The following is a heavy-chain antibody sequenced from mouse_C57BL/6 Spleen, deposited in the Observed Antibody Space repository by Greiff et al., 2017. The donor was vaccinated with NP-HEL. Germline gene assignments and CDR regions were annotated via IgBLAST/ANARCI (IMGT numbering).Heavy chain of an antibody. CDR2: IDPETGGT. D-gene: IGHD2-3*01. CDR1: GYTFTDYE. J-gene: IGHJ3*01. V-gene: IGHV1-15*01. Sequence: QLQQSGAELVRPGASVTLSCKASGYTFTDYEMHWVKQTPVHGLEWIGAIDPETGGTAYNQKFKGKAILTADKSSSTAYMELRSLTSEDSAVYYCTRRGYDGYPPWFAYWGQGTLVTVSA. CDR3: TRRGYDGYPPWFAY.